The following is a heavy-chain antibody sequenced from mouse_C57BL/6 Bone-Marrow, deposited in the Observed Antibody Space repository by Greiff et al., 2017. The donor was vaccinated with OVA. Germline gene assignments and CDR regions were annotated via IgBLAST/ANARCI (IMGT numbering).Heavy chain of an antibody. J-gene: IGHJ3*01. Sequence: VQLQQPGAELVKPGGSGKMSCKASGYTLTSYRITWVEQRHGKGLEWIGDIYPGSGSTNYNEKFKSKATLTVDTSSSTAYMQLSSLTSEDSAVYYCARSGGYDRAWFAYWGQGTLVTVSA. V-gene: IGHV1-55*01. CDR2: IYPGSGST. D-gene: IGHD2-2*01. CDR1: GYTLTSYR. CDR3: ARSGGYDRAWFAY.